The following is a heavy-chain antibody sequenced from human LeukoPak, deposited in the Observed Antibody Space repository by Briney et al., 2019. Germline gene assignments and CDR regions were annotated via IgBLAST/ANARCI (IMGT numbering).Heavy chain of an antibody. CDR3: ARVKDYYDSSGYYYVNSPSFDY. V-gene: IGHV3-33*01. CDR2: IWYDGSNK. J-gene: IGHJ4*02. Sequence: PGRSLRLSCAASGFTFGSYGMHWVRQAPGKGLEWVAVIWYDGSNKYYADSVKGRFTISRDNSKNSLYLQMNSLRAEDTALYYCARVKDYYDSSGYYYVNSPSFDYWGQGTLVTVSS. D-gene: IGHD3-22*01. CDR1: GFTFGSYG.